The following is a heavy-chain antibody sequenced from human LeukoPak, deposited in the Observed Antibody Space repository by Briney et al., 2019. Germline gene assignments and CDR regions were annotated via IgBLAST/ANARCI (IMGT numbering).Heavy chain of an antibody. Sequence: GGSLRLSCAASGFTFSSYEMNWVRQAPGKGLEWVSYISTTGSSIYYADSVKGRFTISRDNAKNSLYLQMNSLRAEDTALYYCARGITIFGVVIPVWYYFDYWGQGTLVTVSS. CDR1: GFTFSSYE. V-gene: IGHV3-48*03. J-gene: IGHJ4*02. CDR3: ARGITIFGVVIPVWYYFDY. CDR2: ISTTGSSI. D-gene: IGHD3-3*01.